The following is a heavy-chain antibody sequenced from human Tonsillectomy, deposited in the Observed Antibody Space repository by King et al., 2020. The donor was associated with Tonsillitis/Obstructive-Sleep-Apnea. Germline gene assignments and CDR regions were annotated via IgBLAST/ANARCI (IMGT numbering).Heavy chain of an antibody. CDR3: ARVWGMRDAFDI. D-gene: IGHD3-16*01. Sequence: QLQESGPGLVKPSETLSLTCTVSGGSISSYYWSWIRQPPGKRLEWIGYIYYSGSTNYNPSLKSRVTISVDTSKTPFSLKLSSVTAADAAVYYCARVWGMRDAFDIWGQGTMVTVSS. CDR2: IYYSGST. CDR1: GGSISSYY. J-gene: IGHJ3*02. V-gene: IGHV4-59*01.